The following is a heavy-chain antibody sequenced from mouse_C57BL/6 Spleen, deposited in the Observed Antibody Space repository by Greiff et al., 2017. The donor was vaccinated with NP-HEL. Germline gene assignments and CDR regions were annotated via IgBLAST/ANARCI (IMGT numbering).Heavy chain of an antibody. CDR1: GYSITSGYY. Sequence: EVKLMESGPGLVKPSQSLSLTCSVTGYSITSGYYWNWIRQFPGNKLEWMGYISYDGSNNYNPSLKNRISITRDTSKNQFFLKLNSVTTEDTATYYCARTYDYADAYGGQGTLVTVSA. J-gene: IGHJ3*01. D-gene: IGHD2-4*01. CDR3: ARTYDYADAY. CDR2: ISYDGSN. V-gene: IGHV3-6*01.